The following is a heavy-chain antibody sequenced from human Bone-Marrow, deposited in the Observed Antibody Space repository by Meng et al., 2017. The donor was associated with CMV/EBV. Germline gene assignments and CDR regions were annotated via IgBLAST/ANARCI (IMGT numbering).Heavy chain of an antibody. CDR1: GFTVSSNY. D-gene: IGHD7-27*01. Sequence: GESLKISCAASGFTVSSNYMTWVRQAPGKGLEWVSLIYSGGSTNYADSVRGRFTISRDNSKNTVYLQMNSLRAEDTAVYYCARVAWGYFDYWGQGTLVTVSS. CDR2: IYSGGST. J-gene: IGHJ4*02. CDR3: ARVAWGYFDY. V-gene: IGHV3-53*01.